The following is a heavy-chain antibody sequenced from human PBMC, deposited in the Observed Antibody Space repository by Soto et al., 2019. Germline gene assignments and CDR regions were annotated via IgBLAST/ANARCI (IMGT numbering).Heavy chain of an antibody. V-gene: IGHV3-30-3*01. Sequence: GGSLRLSCAASGFTFSSYAMHWVRQAPGKGLEWVAVISYDGSNKYYADSVKGRFTISRDNSKNTLYLQMNSLRAEDTAVYYCARGRIVGPTTAPHFDYWGQGTLVTVSS. J-gene: IGHJ4*02. D-gene: IGHD1-26*01. CDR2: ISYDGSNK. CDR3: ARGRIVGPTTAPHFDY. CDR1: GFTFSSYA.